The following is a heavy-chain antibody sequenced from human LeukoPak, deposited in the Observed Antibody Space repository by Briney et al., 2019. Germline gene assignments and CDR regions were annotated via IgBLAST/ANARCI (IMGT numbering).Heavy chain of an antibody. CDR1: GGPISGSY. V-gene: IGHV4-59*01. CDR2: MYNSGST. CDR3: ARGIESYGDYGY. Sequence: SETLSLTCTVSGGPISGSYWSWIRQPPGKGLEWIAYMYNSGSTNYNPSLKSRVTISIDTSKNQFSLKLNSLTAADTAIYYCARGIESYGDYGYWGQGILVTVSS. J-gene: IGHJ4*02. D-gene: IGHD4-17*01.